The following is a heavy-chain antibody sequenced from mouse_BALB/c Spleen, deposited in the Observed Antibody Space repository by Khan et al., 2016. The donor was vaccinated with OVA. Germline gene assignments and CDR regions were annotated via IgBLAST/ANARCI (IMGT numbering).Heavy chain of an antibody. D-gene: IGHD2-1*01. Sequence: QIQLVQSGPELKKPGETVKISCKASGYSFTKYGMNWVKQAPGKGLKWMGWINTYTGEPTYTEEFKGRFAFSLETSASTAYLQINDLKNEDPATCLCASPSTPVAWFAYWGRGTLVTVSA. J-gene: IGHJ3*01. CDR1: GYSFTKYG. V-gene: IGHV9-3*02. CDR3: ASPSTPVAWFAY. CDR2: INTYTGEP.